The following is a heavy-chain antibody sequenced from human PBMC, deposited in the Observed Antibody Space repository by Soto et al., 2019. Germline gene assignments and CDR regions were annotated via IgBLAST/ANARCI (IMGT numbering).Heavy chain of an antibody. CDR2: ITSKSTTI. Sequence: GGSLRLSCAASGLTFTSYSMNWVRQAPGQGLEWVSYITSKSTTIKYADSVKGRFTVSRDNAKNSLYLQLNSLRDEDTAVYYCAREMGACSDSSCYPGPYDSWGQGTLVTVSS. V-gene: IGHV3-48*02. J-gene: IGHJ5*02. CDR3: AREMGACSDSSCYPGPYDS. D-gene: IGHD3-16*01. CDR1: GLTFTSYS.